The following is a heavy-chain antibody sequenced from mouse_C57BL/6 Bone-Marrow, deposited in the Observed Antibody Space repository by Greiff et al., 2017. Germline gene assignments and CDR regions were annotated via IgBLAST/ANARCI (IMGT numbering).Heavy chain of an antibody. D-gene: IGHD2-1*01. CDR3: TTYGNPYWYFDV. Sequence: EVQVVESGGGLVQPGGSMKLSCVASGFTFSNYWMNWVRQSPEKGLEWVAQIRLKSDNYATHYAESVKGRFTISRDDSKSSVYLQMNNLRAEDTGIYYCTTYGNPYWYFDVWGTGTTVTVSS. CDR1: GFTFSNYW. J-gene: IGHJ1*03. CDR2: IRLKSDNYAT. V-gene: IGHV6-3*01.